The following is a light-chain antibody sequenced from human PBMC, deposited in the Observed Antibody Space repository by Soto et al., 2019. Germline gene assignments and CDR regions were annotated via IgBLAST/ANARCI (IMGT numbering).Light chain of an antibody. Sequence: EIVLTQSPGTLSLSPGERATLACRASQSVSNNYLAWYPQKPGQAPRLVIYGASSRATGIPDRFSGSGSGPDFTLTIIRLEPEDLAVYYCQQYGSSPYTFGQGPKLES. V-gene: IGKV3-20*01. CDR1: QSVSNNY. CDR3: QQYGSSPYT. J-gene: IGKJ2*01. CDR2: GAS.